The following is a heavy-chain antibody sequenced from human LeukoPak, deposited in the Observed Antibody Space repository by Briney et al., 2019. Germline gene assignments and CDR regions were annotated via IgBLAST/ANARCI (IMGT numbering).Heavy chain of an antibody. CDR1: GEYLGGYY. J-gene: IGHJ5*02. CDR2: INDGGSA. Sequence: SETLSLTCAVSGEYLGGYYWTWLRQPPGKELEWIGDINDGGSANYNPSLSGRGILSVDTSRNHFSLTVNSVTAADTAVYYCARGKGLLNGGWFDPWGQGTLVPVSS. V-gene: IGHV4-34*01. D-gene: IGHD2/OR15-2a*01. CDR3: ARGKGLLNGGWFDP.